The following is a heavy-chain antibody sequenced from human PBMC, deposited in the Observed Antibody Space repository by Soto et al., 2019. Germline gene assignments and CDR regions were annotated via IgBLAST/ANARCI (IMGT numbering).Heavy chain of an antibody. J-gene: IGHJ3*02. CDR2: INPATGAA. CDR3: ARGGGVGVAGSAAFDM. CDR1: GYPVTAYY. V-gene: IGHV1-2*02. D-gene: IGHD3-3*01. Sequence: QLHLVQSGAVVKKPGASVTVSCSASGYPVTAYYMHWVRQAPGRGLEWMGGINPATGAAKYTQTLQGRVTMTRDTSTSTVLMELSGLTSEDTAVFYWARGGGVGVAGSAAFDMWGQGTLVTVSS.